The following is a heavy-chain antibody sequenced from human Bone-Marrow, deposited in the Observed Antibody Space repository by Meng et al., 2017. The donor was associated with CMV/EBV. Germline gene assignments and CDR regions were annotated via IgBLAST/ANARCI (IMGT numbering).Heavy chain of an antibody. CDR3: ALRTY. Sequence: GESLKISRAASGFTFSSYAMHWVRQAPGKGLEWVAVISYDGSNKYYADSVKGRFTISRDNSKNTLYLQMNSLRAEDTAVYYCALRTYWGQGTLVTVSS. J-gene: IGHJ4*02. D-gene: IGHD2-8*01. CDR2: ISYDGSNK. V-gene: IGHV3-30-3*01. CDR1: GFTFSSYA.